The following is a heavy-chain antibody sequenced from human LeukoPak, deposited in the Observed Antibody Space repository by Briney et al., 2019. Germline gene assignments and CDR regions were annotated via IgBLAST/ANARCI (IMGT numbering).Heavy chain of an antibody. CDR3: ARCFWSGGDAFDI. D-gene: IGHD3-3*01. J-gene: IGHJ3*02. CDR1: GYTFTTYD. V-gene: IGHV1-8*01. Sequence: ASVNVSCKASGYTFTTYDINWVRQATGQGLEWMGWVNPNSGNTGYAQKFQGRVTMTRNTSISTAYMELSSLKASDTAMYYCARCFWSGGDAFDIWGQGTMVTVSS. CDR2: VNPNSGNT.